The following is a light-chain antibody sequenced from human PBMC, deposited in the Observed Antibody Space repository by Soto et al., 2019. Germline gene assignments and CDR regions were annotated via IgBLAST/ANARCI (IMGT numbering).Light chain of an antibody. Sequence: QSVLTQPASVSGSPGQSITISCTGTSSDVGGYNYVSWYQQHPGKAPKLMIYEVSNRPSGVSNRFSGSKSGNTASLTISGLQADDEADYDCSSYTSSSIDYVFGTGTKLTVL. CDR3: SSYTSSSIDYV. V-gene: IGLV2-14*01. CDR1: SSDVGGYNY. J-gene: IGLJ1*01. CDR2: EVS.